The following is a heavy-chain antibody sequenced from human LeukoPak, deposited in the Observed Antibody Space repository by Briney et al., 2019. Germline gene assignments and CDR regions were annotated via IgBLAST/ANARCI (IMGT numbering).Heavy chain of an antibody. D-gene: IGHD6-19*01. V-gene: IGHV3-74*01. J-gene: IGHJ5*02. CDR2: INSDGSST. CDR3: ASLYSSGWPDNWFDP. CDR1: GFTFSSYW. Sequence: PGGSLRLSCAASGFTFSSYWMHWVRQAPGKGLVWVSRINSDGSSTSYADSVKGRFTISRDNAKNTLYLQMNSLRAEDTAVYYCASLYSSGWPDNWFDPWGQGTLVTVFS.